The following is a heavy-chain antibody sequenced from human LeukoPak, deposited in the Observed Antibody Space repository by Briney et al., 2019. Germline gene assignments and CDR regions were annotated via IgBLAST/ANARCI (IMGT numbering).Heavy chain of an antibody. J-gene: IGHJ4*02. V-gene: IGHV3-48*02. Sequence: PGGSLRLSCAAPGFIFNTYSMNWVRQAPGKGLEWVSYISSTGSVIFYADSVKGRFTISRDNVKKSLYLQMSSLRDEDTAVYYCARDTYFGSGNYQNLGGRFDYWGQGSLVTVSS. CDR2: ISSTGSVI. CDR3: ARDTYFGSGNYQNLGGRFDY. CDR1: GFIFNTYS. D-gene: IGHD3-10*01.